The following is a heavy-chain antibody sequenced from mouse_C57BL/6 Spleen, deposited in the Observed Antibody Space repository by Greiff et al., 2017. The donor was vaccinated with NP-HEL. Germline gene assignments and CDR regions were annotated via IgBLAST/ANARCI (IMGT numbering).Heavy chain of an antibody. CDR2: IRNKANGYTT. Sequence: EVKLMESGGGLVQPGGSLSLSCAASGFTFTDYYMSWVRQPPGKALEWLGFIRNKANGYTTEYSASVKGRFTIFRDNFQSILYLQMNALRAEDSATYYCARRRAYGSSLYAIDYWGKGTSVTVSS. CDR3: ARRRAYGSSLYAIDY. V-gene: IGHV7-3*01. J-gene: IGHJ4*01. CDR1: GFTFTDYY. D-gene: IGHD1-1*01.